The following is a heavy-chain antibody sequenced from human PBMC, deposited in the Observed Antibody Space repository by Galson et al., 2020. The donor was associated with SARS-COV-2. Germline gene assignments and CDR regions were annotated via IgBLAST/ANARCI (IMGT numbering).Heavy chain of an antibody. V-gene: IGHV5-51*01. CDR3: ATSFGSQNDAFNI. J-gene: IGHJ3*02. D-gene: IGHD2-15*01. CDR1: EYSFPNYW. CDR2: IYPGDSNT. Sequence: GESLKISCKGSEYSFPNYWVGWVRQMPGKGLEWMGIIYPGDSNTRYSPSFQGQVIISVDKSISTAYLQWSSLRASDTAMYYCATSFGSQNDAFNIWGQGTMVTVS.